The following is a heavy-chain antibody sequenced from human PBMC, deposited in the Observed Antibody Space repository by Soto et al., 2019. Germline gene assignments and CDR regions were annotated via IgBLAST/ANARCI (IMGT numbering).Heavy chain of an antibody. CDR1: GGSIRSSSYY. V-gene: IGHV4-39*01. D-gene: IGHD1-26*01. Sequence: PSETLSLTCTVSGGSIRSSSYYWGWIRQPPGKGLEWIGSIYYSGSTYYNPSLKSRVTISVDTSKNQFSLKLSSVTAADTAVYYCARHGTWELLLSWFDPWGQGTLVTVSS. J-gene: IGHJ5*02. CDR2: IYYSGST. CDR3: ARHGTWELLLSWFDP.